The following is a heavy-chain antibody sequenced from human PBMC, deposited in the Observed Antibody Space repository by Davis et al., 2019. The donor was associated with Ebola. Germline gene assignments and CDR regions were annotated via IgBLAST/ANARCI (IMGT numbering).Heavy chain of an antibody. Sequence: PGGSLRLSCAASGFIFSDNWMNWVRQAPGKGLEWVANIKEDGSEKYYVDSVKGRFTISRDNAKNSLYLQMNSLRAEDTAVYYCVRAGYINYASIFYNYYMDVWGKGTTVTVSS. D-gene: IGHD4-11*01. J-gene: IGHJ6*03. CDR2: IKEDGSEK. V-gene: IGHV3-7*03. CDR3: VRAGYINYASIFYNYYMDV. CDR1: GFIFSDNW.